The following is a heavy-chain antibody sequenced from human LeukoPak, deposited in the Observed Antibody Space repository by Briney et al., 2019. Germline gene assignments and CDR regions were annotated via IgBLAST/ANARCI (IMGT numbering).Heavy chain of an antibody. Sequence: PSQTLSLTCTVSGGSISSGSYYWSWIRQPAGKGLEWIGRIYTSGSTNYNPSLKSRVTISVDTSENQFSLKLSSVTAADTAVYYCARDAAPRYSSGWYWFDPWGQGTLVTVSS. V-gene: IGHV4-61*02. CDR1: GGSISSGSYY. J-gene: IGHJ5*02. CDR2: IYTSGST. D-gene: IGHD6-19*01. CDR3: ARDAAPRYSSGWYWFDP.